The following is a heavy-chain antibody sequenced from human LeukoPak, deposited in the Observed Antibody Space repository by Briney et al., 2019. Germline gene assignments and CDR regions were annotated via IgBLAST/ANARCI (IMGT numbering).Heavy chain of an antibody. J-gene: IGHJ4*02. CDR3: GRDLEENGVTH. Sequence: SETLSLTCTVSGYSISSGYYWGWIRQPPGKGLEWIGSIYHSGSTYYNPSLKSRVTISVDTSKNQFSLKLSSVTAADTAVYYCGRDLEENGVTHWGLGTLVTVSS. D-gene: IGHD4-17*01. CDR1: GYSISSGYY. V-gene: IGHV4-38-2*02. CDR2: IYHSGST.